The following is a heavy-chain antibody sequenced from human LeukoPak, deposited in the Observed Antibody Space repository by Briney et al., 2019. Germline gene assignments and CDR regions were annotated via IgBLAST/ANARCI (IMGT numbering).Heavy chain of an antibody. Sequence: PSETLSLTCAVYGGSFSGYYWSWIRQPPGKGLEWIGEINHSGSTNYNPSLNSRVTISVDTSKNQLSLKLSSVTAADTAVYYCARLQNSYYYYYGMDVWGQGTTVTVSS. CDR2: INHSGST. J-gene: IGHJ6*02. V-gene: IGHV4-34*01. CDR1: GGSFSGYY. CDR3: ARLQNSYYYYYGMDV.